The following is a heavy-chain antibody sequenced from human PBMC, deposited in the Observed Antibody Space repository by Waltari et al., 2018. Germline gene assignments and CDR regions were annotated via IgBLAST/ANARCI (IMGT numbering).Heavy chain of an antibody. J-gene: IGHJ5*02. V-gene: IGHV4-34*01. CDR3: ARAGRSLTTVTTRWFDP. CDR2: INHSGST. Sequence: QVQLQQWGAGLLKPSETLSLTCAVYGGAFSGYYWSWIRTPPGKGLEWIGEINHSGSTNYNPSLKSRVTISVDTSKNQFSLKLSSVTAADTAVYYCARAGRSLTTVTTRWFDPWGQGTLVTVSS. D-gene: IGHD4-17*01. CDR1: GGAFSGYY.